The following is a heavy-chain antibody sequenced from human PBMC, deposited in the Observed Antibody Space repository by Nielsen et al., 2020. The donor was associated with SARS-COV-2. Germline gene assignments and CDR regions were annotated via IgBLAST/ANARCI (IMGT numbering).Heavy chain of an antibody. CDR1: GYTFTTNA. J-gene: IGHJ4*02. D-gene: IGHD1/OR15-1a*01. CDR3: AREAGRGTLSGTERYFDF. CDR2: INTGNGNT. V-gene: IGHV1-3*04. Sequence: ASVKVSCKSSGYTFTTNAIHWVHQAPGQWLEWMGWINTGNGNTKYSQRSQGRVTFTRDTSASTAHVELASLNSEDTAIYYCAREAGRGTLSGTERYFDFWGQGTLVTVSS.